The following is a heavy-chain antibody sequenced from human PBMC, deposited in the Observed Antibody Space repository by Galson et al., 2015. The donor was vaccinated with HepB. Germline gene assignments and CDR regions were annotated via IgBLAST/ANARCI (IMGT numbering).Heavy chain of an antibody. V-gene: IGHV4-34*01. CDR1: GGSFSGYY. J-gene: IGHJ4*02. CDR2: INHSGST. Sequence: SETPSLTCAVYGGSFSGYYWSWIRQPPGKGLEWIGEINHSGSTNYNPSLKSRVTISVDTSKNQFSLKLSSVTAADTAVYYCARANVDTAMALDYWGQGTLVTVSS. D-gene: IGHD5-18*01. CDR3: ARANVDTAMALDY.